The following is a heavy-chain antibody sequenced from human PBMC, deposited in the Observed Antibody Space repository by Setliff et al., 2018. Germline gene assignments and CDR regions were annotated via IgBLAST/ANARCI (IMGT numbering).Heavy chain of an antibody. V-gene: IGHV4-31*03. J-gene: IGHJ4*02. CDR1: GGSISSGGYY. Sequence: SETLSLTCTVSGGSISSGGYYWSWIRQYPGKGLEWIGYIYYSGSTYYNPSLKSRVTISLDTSENQFSLKLSSVTAADTAVYYCARGRIAVAGTGVGPFDYWGQGTLVTVSS. CDR3: ARGRIAVAGTGVGPFDY. CDR2: IYYSGST. D-gene: IGHD6-19*01.